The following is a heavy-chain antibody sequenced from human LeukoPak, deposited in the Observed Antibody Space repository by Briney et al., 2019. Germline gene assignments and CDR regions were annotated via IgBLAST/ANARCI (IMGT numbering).Heavy chain of an antibody. J-gene: IGHJ4*02. CDR2: IYYSRST. V-gene: IGHV4-30-4*01. Sequence: SETLSLTCTVSGASISSGGYYWNWIRQPPGKALEWIGYIYYSRSTSYSPSLKSRLTISVDTSKNQFSLKLSSVTAADTAVYYCARDGYNSGYFDYWGQGTLVTVSS. D-gene: IGHD5-24*01. CDR1: GASISSGGYY. CDR3: ARDGYNSGYFDY.